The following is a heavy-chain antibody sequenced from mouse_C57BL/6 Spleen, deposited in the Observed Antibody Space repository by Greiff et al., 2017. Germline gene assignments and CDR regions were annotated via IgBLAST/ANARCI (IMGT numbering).Heavy chain of an antibody. Sequence: VQLQQSGPVLVKPGASVKMSCKASGYTFTDYYMNWVKQSHGKSLEWIGVINPYNGGTSYNQKFKGKATLTVDKSSSTAYMELNSLTSEDSAVYYCARIEDDGYYNYPMDYWGQGTSVTVSS. CDR2: INPYNGGT. V-gene: IGHV1-19*01. CDR3: ARIEDDGYYNYPMDY. CDR1: GYTFTDYY. J-gene: IGHJ4*01. D-gene: IGHD2-3*01.